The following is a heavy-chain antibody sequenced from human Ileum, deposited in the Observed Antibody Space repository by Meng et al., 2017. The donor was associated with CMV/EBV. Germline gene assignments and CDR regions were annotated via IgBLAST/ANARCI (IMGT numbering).Heavy chain of an antibody. Sequence: SVKVSCKASGYTFTGYYMHWVRQAPGQGLEWMGWINPNSGGTNYAQKFQGRVTMTRDTSISTAYMELSRLRSDDTAVYYCASRYYGSGSYSRYYYGMDVWGQGTTVTVSS. CDR1: GYTFTGYY. J-gene: IGHJ6*02. D-gene: IGHD3-10*01. CDR2: INPNSGGT. V-gene: IGHV1-2*02. CDR3: ASRYYGSGSYSRYYYGMDV.